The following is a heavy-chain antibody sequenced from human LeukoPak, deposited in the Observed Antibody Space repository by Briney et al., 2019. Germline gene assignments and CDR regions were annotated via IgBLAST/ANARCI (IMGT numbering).Heavy chain of an antibody. CDR3: ARDSCSGGXCQFDY. V-gene: IGHV4-59*01. CDR2: IYYSGST. CDR1: GGSISGYY. J-gene: IGHJ4*02. Sequence: PSETLSLTCTVSGGSISGYYWSWIRQPPGKGLEWIGYIYYSGSTNYNPSLKSRVTISVDTSKNQFSLKLSSVTAADTAVYYCARDSCSGGXCQFDYWGQXTLVTVSS. D-gene: IGHD2-15*01.